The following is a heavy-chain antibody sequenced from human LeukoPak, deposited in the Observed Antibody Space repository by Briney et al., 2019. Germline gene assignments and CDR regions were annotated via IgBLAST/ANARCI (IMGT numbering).Heavy chain of an antibody. CDR1: SGSISSGSYY. J-gene: IGHJ3*02. V-gene: IGHV4-61*02. D-gene: IGHD2-2*01. Sequence: SQTLSLTCTVSSGSISSGSYYWSWIRQPAGKGLEWIGRIYTSGSTNYNPSLKSRVTISVDTSKNQFSLKLSSVTAADTAVYYCAREVVPAANNDAFDIWGQGTMVTVSS. CDR2: IYTSGST. CDR3: AREVVPAANNDAFDI.